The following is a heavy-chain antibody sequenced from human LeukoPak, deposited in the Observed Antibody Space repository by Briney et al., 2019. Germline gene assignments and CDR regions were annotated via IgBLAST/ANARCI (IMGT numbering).Heavy chain of an antibody. Sequence: GGSLRLSCAASGFTFSSYAMSWVRQAPGKGLEWVSAISGSGGSTYYADSVKGRFTISRDNSKNTLYLQMNSLRAEDTAVYYCAKDHLEWELLGTFDYWSQGTLVTVSS. CDR3: AKDHLEWELLGTFDY. CDR2: ISGSGGST. CDR1: GFTFSSYA. J-gene: IGHJ4*02. D-gene: IGHD1-26*01. V-gene: IGHV3-23*01.